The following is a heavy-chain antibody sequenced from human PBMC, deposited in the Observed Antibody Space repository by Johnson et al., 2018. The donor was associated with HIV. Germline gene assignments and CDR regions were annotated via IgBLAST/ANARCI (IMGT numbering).Heavy chain of an antibody. Sequence: VQLVESGGGVVRPGGSLRLSCAASGFTFDDYGMSWVRQAPGKGLEWVSVIYSGGSTYYADSVKGRFTISRDNSKNTLYLQMNSLRAEDTAVYYCARGGGCGGDCYSGYDAFDIWGRGTMVTVSS. V-gene: IGHV3-66*02. CDR2: IYSGGST. J-gene: IGHJ3*02. CDR3: ARGGGCGGDCYSGYDAFDI. CDR1: GFTFDDYG. D-gene: IGHD2-21*01.